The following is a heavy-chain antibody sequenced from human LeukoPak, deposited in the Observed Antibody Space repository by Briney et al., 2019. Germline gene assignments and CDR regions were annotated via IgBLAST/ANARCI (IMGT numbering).Heavy chain of an antibody. CDR3: ARGIWYCSSTSCYSGSYYYYGMDV. V-gene: IGHV4-34*01. CDR1: GGSFSGYY. D-gene: IGHD2-2*01. Sequence: SETLSLTCAVYGGSFSGYYWSWIRQPPGEGLEWIGEINHSGSTNYNPSLKSRVTISVDTSKNQFSLELSSVTAADTAVYYCARGIWYCSSTSCYSGSYYYYGMDVRGKGTTVTVSS. J-gene: IGHJ6*04. CDR2: INHSGST.